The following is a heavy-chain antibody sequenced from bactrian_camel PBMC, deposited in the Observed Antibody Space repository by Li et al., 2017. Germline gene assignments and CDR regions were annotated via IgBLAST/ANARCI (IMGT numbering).Heavy chain of an antibody. J-gene: IGHJ6*01. CDR3: AARTSNWYCSSIVRDFSY. D-gene: IGHD6*01. Sequence: HVQLVESGGGSVQAGGTLRLSCAVSQYNDNCLAWFRQAPGKEREGVAAIRDDRSTWYKDSVKGRFTISKDNAKVTLSLQMDSLKPEDAAMYYCAARTSNWYCSSIVRDFSYWGQGTQVTVS. V-gene: IGHV3S63*01. CDR2: IRDDRST. CDR1: QYNDNCL.